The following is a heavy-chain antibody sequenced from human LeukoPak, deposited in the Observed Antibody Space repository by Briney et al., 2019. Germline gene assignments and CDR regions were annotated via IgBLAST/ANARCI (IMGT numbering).Heavy chain of an antibody. Sequence: SETLSLTCTVSVGSISVGYYYWSWIRQPPGKGLEWIGYIYYSGSTYYNPSLKSRVTISVDTSKNQFSVKLNSVTAADTAVYYCARGPNYVWGSYRYFDYWGQGTLVTVSS. J-gene: IGHJ4*02. CDR3: ARGPNYVWGSYRYFDY. D-gene: IGHD3-16*02. CDR1: VGSISVGYYY. CDR2: IYYSGST. V-gene: IGHV4-30-4*01.